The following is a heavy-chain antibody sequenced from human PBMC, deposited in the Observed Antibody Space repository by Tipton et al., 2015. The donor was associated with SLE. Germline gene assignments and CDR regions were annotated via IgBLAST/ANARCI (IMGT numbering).Heavy chain of an antibody. Sequence: TLSLTCTFSGGSVSITRHHWGWIRQPPGKGLEWIGSIFYGGSTQYNPSLRSRVTISVDKSKNQFSLKLSSVTAADTAVYYCARVGAPVAFEIWGQGTMVTVSS. J-gene: IGHJ3*02. D-gene: IGHD3-3*01. CDR3: ARVGAPVAFEI. CDR1: GGSVSITRHH. CDR2: IFYGGST. V-gene: IGHV4-39*07.